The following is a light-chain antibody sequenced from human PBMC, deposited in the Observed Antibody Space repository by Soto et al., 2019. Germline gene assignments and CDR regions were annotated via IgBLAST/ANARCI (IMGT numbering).Light chain of an antibody. CDR1: QSVSSNY. V-gene: IGKV3-20*01. CDR3: QQYGSSPWT. CDR2: GAS. J-gene: IGKJ1*01. Sequence: EIVLTQSPGTLSLSPGERATLPCRASQSVSSNYLAWYQQKPGQAPRLLIYGASSRATGIPDRFSGRGSGTGFTLTISRLEPGDFAVFYCQQYGSSPWTFGQGTKVEIK.